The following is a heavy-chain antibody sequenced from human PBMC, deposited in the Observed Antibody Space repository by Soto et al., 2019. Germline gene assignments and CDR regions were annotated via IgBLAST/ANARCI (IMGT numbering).Heavy chain of an antibody. V-gene: IGHV3-30-3*01. Sequence: PGGSLRLSCAASGFTFSSYAMHWVRQAPGKGLEWVAVISYDGSNKYYADSVKGRFTISRDNSKNTLYLQMNSLRAEDTAVYYCANRAVVVPAAIHSGGFDPWGQGTLVTVS. CDR1: GFTFSSYA. J-gene: IGHJ5*02. CDR2: ISYDGSNK. D-gene: IGHD2-2*01. CDR3: ANRAVVVPAAIHSGGFDP.